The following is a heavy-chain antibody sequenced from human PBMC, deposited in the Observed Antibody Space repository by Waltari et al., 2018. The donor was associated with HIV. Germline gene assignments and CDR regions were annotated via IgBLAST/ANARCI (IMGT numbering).Heavy chain of an antibody. CDR1: GFTFSSYA. D-gene: IGHD3-9*01. CDR2: ICASGRRT. CDR3: AKSGGDILTGHSYYYYGMDV. J-gene: IGHJ6*02. V-gene: IGHV3-23*01. Sequence: QLLASGGGLVQPGGSLRLSCAASGFTFSSYAMPLVRQAPGKGLGGVTGICASGRRTYYADSVKGRFTISRDNSKNTVYLQMNSLRAEDTAVYYCAKSGGDILTGHSYYYYGMDVWGLGTTVTVSS.